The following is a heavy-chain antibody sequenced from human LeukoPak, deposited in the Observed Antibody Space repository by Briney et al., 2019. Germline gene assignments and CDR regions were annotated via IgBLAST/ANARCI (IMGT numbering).Heavy chain of an antibody. D-gene: IGHD3-10*02. CDR2: ISYDGSNK. Sequence: GGSLRLSCAASGFTFSSYDMHWVRQAPGKGLEWVAVISYDGSNKYYADSVKGRFTISRDNSKNTLYLQMNSLRAEDTAVYYCAREMFPTIDYWGQGTLVTVSS. CDR3: AREMFPTIDY. J-gene: IGHJ4*02. V-gene: IGHV3-30*04. CDR1: GFTFSSYD.